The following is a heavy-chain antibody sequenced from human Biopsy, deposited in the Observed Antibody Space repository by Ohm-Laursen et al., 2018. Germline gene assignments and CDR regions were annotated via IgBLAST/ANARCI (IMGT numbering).Heavy chain of an antibody. J-gene: IGHJ4*02. CDR3: ARDSRGGHLNTTLITGKNLDS. Sequence: SETLSLTCTVSRDSIRLYYWTWIRQSPGKALEWLGYIYYTGSPNYNPSVKSRVTISVDTSKNQFSLKLNSVTAADTAVYFCARDSRGGHLNTTLITGKNLDSWGQGILVTVSS. V-gene: IGHV4-59*01. D-gene: IGHD3-16*01. CDR2: IYYTGSP. CDR1: RDSIRLYY.